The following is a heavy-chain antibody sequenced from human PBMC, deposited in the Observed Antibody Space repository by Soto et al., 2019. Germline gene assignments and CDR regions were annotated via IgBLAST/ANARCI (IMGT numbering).Heavy chain of an antibody. CDR2: IIPIFGTV. Sequence: GASVKVSCKASGGTFNTYAFSWARQAPGQGLEWMGGIIPIFGTVIHAQKFQGRVTITADDSTSTACMELASLRSEDTAIYDCATDRGIQQFLNVLEMGGRGTMVSVSS. J-gene: IGHJ3*01. D-gene: IGHD3-10*01. CDR3: ATDRGIQQFLNVLEM. CDR1: GGTFNTYA. V-gene: IGHV1-69*13.